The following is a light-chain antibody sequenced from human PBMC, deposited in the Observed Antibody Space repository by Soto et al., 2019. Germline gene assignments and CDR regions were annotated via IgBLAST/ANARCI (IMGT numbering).Light chain of an antibody. J-gene: IGKJ1*01. CDR1: QSVSSN. Sequence: EIVMTQSPATLSVSPGERATLSCRASQSVSSNLAWYQQKPGQAPSLLIYGASTRATGITARFSGSGSGTEFTLTISSLQSEDFAVYCYQHYNNWPRTFGQGTKVEIK. CDR2: GAS. CDR3: QHYNNWPRT. V-gene: IGKV3-15*01.